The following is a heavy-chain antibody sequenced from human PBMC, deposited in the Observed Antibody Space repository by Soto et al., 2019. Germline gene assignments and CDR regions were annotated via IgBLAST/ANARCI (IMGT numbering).Heavy chain of an antibody. Sequence: PSETLSLTCAVYGGSFSGYYWSWIRQPPGKGLEWIGEINHSGSTNYNPSLKSRVTISVDTSKNQFSLKLSSVTAADTAVYYCARGHHVDTAMGHFDYWGQGTLVTVSS. J-gene: IGHJ4*02. D-gene: IGHD5-18*01. CDR2: INHSGST. V-gene: IGHV4-34*01. CDR3: ARGHHVDTAMGHFDY. CDR1: GGSFSGYY.